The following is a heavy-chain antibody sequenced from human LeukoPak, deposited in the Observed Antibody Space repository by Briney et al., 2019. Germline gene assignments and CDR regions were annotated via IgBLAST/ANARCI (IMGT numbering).Heavy chain of an antibody. CDR1: GGSFSGYY. Sequence: PSETLSLTCAVYGGSFSGYYWSWVRQPPGKGLEWVGEINHSGSTNYNPSRKSRVTISVDTSTNQFSLKLSSVTAADTAVYYCARGGYYGDYLFDYWGQGTLVTVSS. V-gene: IGHV4-34*01. D-gene: IGHD4-17*01. J-gene: IGHJ4*02. CDR3: ARGGYYGDYLFDY. CDR2: INHSGST.